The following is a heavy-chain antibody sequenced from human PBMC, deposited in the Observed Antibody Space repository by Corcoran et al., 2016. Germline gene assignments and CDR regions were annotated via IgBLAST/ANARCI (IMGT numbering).Heavy chain of an antibody. CDR3: ARPRGFGAFDI. CDR1: GFTFSSYW. D-gene: IGHD3-10*01. Sequence: EVQLVESGGGLFQPGGSLRLSCAAYGFTFSSYWMHWVRQAPGKGLVWVSRINSDGSSTSYADSVKGRFTISRDNAKNTLYLQMNSLRAEDTAVYYGARPRGFGAFDIWGQGTMVTVSS. CDR2: INSDGSST. V-gene: IGHV3-74*01. J-gene: IGHJ3*02.